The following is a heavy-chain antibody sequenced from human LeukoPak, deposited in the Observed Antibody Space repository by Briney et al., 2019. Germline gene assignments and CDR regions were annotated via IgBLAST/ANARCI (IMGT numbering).Heavy chain of an antibody. Sequence: PSETLSLTCTVSGGSISSSSYYWGWIRQPPGKGLEWIGSIYYSGSTYYNPSLKSRVTISVDTSKNQFSLKLSSVTAADTAVYYCARQEADFWSGYSDHWGQGTLVTVSS. J-gene: IGHJ4*02. CDR2: IYYSGST. D-gene: IGHD3-3*01. V-gene: IGHV4-39*01. CDR1: GGSISSSSYY. CDR3: ARQEADFWSGYSDH.